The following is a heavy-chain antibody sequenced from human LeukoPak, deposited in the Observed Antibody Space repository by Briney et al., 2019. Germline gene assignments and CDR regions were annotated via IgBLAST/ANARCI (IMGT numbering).Heavy chain of an antibody. CDR3: ARDGQGAFDI. CDR2: IYYSGST. J-gene: IGHJ3*02. Sequence: SQTLSLTCTVSGGSISSGDYYWSWIRLPPGKGLEWIGYIYYSGSTYYNPSLKSRVTISVDTSKNQFSLKLSSLTAADTAVYYCARDGQGAFDIWGQGTMVTVSS. CDR1: GGSISSGDYY. V-gene: IGHV4-30-4*01.